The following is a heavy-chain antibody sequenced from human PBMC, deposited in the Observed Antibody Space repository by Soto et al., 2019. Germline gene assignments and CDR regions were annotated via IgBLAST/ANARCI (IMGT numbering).Heavy chain of an antibody. CDR1: GYTFTSYA. J-gene: IGHJ4*02. CDR2: INAGNGNT. CDR3: ARGGSSGWYTHWFDY. V-gene: IGHV1-3*01. Sequence: QVPLVQSGAEVKKPGASVKVSCKASGYTFTSYAMHWVRQAPGQRLEWMGWINAGNGNTKYSQKFQGRVTITRDTSASTAYMELSSLRSEDTAVYYCARGGSSGWYTHWFDYWGQGTLVTVSS. D-gene: IGHD6-19*01.